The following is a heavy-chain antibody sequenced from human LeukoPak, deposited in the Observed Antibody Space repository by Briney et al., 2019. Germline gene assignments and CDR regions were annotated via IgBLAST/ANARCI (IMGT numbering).Heavy chain of an antibody. CDR1: GGSISSGGYY. V-gene: IGHV4-31*03. D-gene: IGHD3/OR15-3a*01. CDR2: IYYSGST. CDR3: ARDRDWYGMDV. Sequence: SETLSLTCTVSGGSISSGGYYWSWIRQHPGKGLEWIGYIYYSGSTYYNPSLKSRVTISVDTSKNQCSLKLSSVTAADTAVYYCARDRDWYGMDVWGQGTTVTVSS. J-gene: IGHJ6*02.